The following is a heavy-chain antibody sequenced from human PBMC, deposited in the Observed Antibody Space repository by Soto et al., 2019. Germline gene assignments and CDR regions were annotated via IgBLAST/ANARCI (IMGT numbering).Heavy chain of an antibody. V-gene: IGHV1-46*03. CDR2: INPSGGST. Sequence: ASVKVSCKASGYTFTSYYMHWVRQAPGQGLEWMGIINPSGGSTSYAQKFQGRVTMTRDTSTSTVYMELSSLRSEDTAVYYCARGGEVYYYYYYMDVWGKGTTVTVSS. CDR1: GYTFTSYY. J-gene: IGHJ6*03. CDR3: ARGGEVYYYYYYMDV.